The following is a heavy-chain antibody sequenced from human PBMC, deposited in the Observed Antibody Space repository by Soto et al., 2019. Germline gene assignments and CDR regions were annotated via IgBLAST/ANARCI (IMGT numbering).Heavy chain of an antibody. D-gene: IGHD3-22*01. V-gene: IGHV1-69*01. CDR3: ESAPRSGWAHDAFDV. Sequence: QVHLVQSGAEMKKPGSSVRVSCEASGGTFSTSGFGWVRQAPGQGLEWMGGIIPIFGASNYAPKFQGRITISADESTSTPYLEMSGLKSEDTAPYYCESAPRSGWAHDAFDVWGRGTLIIVSS. CDR2: IIPIFGAS. J-gene: IGHJ3*01. CDR1: GGTFSTSG.